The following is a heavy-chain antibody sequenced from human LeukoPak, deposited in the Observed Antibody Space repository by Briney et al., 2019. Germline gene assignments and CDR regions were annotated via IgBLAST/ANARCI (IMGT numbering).Heavy chain of an antibody. J-gene: IGHJ3*02. CDR1: GFTFSSYA. Sequence: GGSLRLSCAVSGFTFSSYAMHWVRQAPGKGLEWVAVISYDGSNKYYADSVKGRFTISRDNSKNTLYLQMNSLRAEDTAVYYCARERSSGHEGDAFDIWGQGTMVTVSS. CDR3: ARERSSGHEGDAFDI. CDR2: ISYDGSNK. D-gene: IGHD5-12*01. V-gene: IGHV3-30-3*01.